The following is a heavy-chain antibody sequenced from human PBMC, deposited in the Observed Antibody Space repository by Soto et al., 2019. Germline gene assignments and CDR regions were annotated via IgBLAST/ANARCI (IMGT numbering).Heavy chain of an antibody. CDR1: GYTFTSYG. Sequence: ASVKVSCKASGYTFTSYGISWVRQAPGQGLEWMGWISAYNGKTNYAQKLQGRVTMTTYTSTSTAYMELRSLISDDTAVYYCARYDHGIGAFDIWGQGTMVTVSS. CDR2: ISAYNGKT. J-gene: IGHJ3*02. V-gene: IGHV1-18*01. D-gene: IGHD2-8*01. CDR3: ARYDHGIGAFDI.